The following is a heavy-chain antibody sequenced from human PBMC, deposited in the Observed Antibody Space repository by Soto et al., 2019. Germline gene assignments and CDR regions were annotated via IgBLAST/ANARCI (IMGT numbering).Heavy chain of an antibody. D-gene: IGHD3-10*01. CDR3: ARGAYGSGSSPNWFDP. J-gene: IGHJ5*02. CDR2: FSTTGST. Sequence: QVQLQESGPGLVKPSETLSLTCTVSGASISSYYWSWIRQPAGKGLEWIGRFSTTGSTNYNPSLKSRVTVSVDTSKNQFFLKLNSVTAADTAVYFCARGAYGSGSSPNWFDPWGQGTLVTVSS. V-gene: IGHV4-4*07. CDR1: GASISSYY.